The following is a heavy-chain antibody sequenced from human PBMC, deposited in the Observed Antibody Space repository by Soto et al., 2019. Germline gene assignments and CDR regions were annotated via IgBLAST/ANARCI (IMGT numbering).Heavy chain of an antibody. CDR3: ARHFWGFSHFDY. Sequence: EVQLLESGGGLEQFGGALRLSCAASGFTLNTYAMSWVRRAPGKGLEWVSSIDASGGITYYADSLRGRFTISRDSSKNTLFLQIYSLRPEDTAVYYCARHFWGFSHFDYWGQGALVTVSS. J-gene: IGHJ4*02. CDR1: GFTLNTYA. D-gene: IGHD3-3*02. CDR2: IDASGGIT. V-gene: IGHV3-23*01.